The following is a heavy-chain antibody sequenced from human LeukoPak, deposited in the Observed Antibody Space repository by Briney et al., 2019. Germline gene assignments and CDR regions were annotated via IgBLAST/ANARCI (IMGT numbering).Heavy chain of an antibody. CDR3: AREGGNFDFDS. CDR1: GDSINIHHHF. J-gene: IGHJ4*02. CDR2: VNYIGST. D-gene: IGHD4-23*01. V-gene: IGHV4-31*03. Sequence: SQTLSLTCTVSGDSINIHHHFWGWIRQHPGKGLEWIGYVNYIGSTFYNPSLKSRVTISLDTSKNQISLNLTTVTAADTAVHYCAREGGNFDFDSWGQGSLVTVSS.